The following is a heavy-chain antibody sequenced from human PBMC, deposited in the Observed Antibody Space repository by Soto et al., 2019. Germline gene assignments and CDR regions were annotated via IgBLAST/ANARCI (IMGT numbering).Heavy chain of an antibody. CDR2: VHYNGNI. J-gene: IGHJ4*02. V-gene: IGHV4-34*01. D-gene: IGHD6-6*01. CDR1: GGSFIGFY. Sequence: QVHLHQWSAGLLRPSETLSHSCSVSGGSFIGFYWTWIRQAPGKGLEWLGEVHYNGNINYNPSLGSRNSISVDSSKTQSSLTLHSVTAADAATYFCARGHSTSGFDSWSQGSLVSVSS. CDR3: ARGHSTSGFDS.